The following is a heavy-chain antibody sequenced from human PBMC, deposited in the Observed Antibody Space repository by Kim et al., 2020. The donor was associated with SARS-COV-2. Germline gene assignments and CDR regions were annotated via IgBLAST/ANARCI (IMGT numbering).Heavy chain of an antibody. CDR1: GFTFSSYA. CDR2: ISGSGGST. D-gene: IGHD2-15*01. CDR3: AKKDIVVVVAATRHFQH. J-gene: IGHJ1*01. Sequence: GGSLRLSCAASGFTFSSYAMSWVRQAPGKGLEWVSAISGSGGSTYYADSVKGRFTISRDNSKNTLYLQMNSLRAEDTAVYYCAKKDIVVVVAATRHFQHWGQGTLVTVSS. V-gene: IGHV3-23*01.